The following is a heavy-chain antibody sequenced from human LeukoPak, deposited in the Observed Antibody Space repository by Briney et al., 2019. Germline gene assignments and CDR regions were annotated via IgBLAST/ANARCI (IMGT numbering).Heavy chain of an antibody. J-gene: IGHJ5*02. D-gene: IGHD3-10*01. V-gene: IGHV1-18*01. CDR1: GYTFTSYG. CDR3: ASDVVVAGVRSNWFDP. Sequence: ASVKVSCKASGYTFTSYGISWVRQAPGQGLEWMGWISAYNGNTNYAQKLQGRVTMTTDTSTSTAYMELRSLRSDDTAVYYCASDVVVAGVRSNWFDPWGQGTLVTVSS. CDR2: ISAYNGNT.